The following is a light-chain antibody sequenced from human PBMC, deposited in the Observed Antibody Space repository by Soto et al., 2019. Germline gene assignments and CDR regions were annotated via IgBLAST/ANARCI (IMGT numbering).Light chain of an antibody. CDR2: NTN. Sequence: QAVVTQEPSFSVSPGGTITLTCGLSSGSVSTNNYPSWYQQTPGQAPRTLIYNTNTRSSGVPDRFSGSILGNQAALTITGAQADDECDYYCLLYVGSGILLVFGGGTKLTVL. V-gene: IGLV8-61*01. CDR1: SGSVSTNNY. CDR3: LLYVGSGILLV. J-gene: IGLJ3*02.